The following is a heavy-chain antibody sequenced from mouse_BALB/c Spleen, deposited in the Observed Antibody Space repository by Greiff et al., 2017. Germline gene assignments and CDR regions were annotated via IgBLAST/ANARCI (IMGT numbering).Heavy chain of an antibody. D-gene: IGHD2-4*01. Sequence: EVKLMESGGGLVQPGGSLKLSCAASGFTFSSYGMSWVRQTPDKRLELVATINSNGGSTYYPDSVKGRFTISRDNAKNILYLQMSSLRSEDTAMYYCARGGDYDYDGEFAYWGQGTLVTVSA. CDR2: INSNGGST. J-gene: IGHJ3*01. CDR1: GFTFSSYG. CDR3: ARGGDYDYDGEFAY. V-gene: IGHV5-6-3*01.